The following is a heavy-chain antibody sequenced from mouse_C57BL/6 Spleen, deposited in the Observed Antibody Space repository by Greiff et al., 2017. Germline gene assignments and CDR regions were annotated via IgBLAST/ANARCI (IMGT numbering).Heavy chain of an antibody. D-gene: IGHD2-3*01. J-gene: IGHJ4*01. CDR2: IDPSDSYT. CDR1: GYTFTSSW. Sequence: QVQLQQPGAELVRPGTSVKLSCKASGYTFTSSWMHWVKQRPGQGLEWIGVIDPSDSYTNYNQQFKGKATLTVDTASSTAYMQLSSLTSEDSAVYYCARRIYDGYYDAMDYWGQGTSVTVSS. CDR3: ARRIYDGYYDAMDY. V-gene: IGHV1-59*01.